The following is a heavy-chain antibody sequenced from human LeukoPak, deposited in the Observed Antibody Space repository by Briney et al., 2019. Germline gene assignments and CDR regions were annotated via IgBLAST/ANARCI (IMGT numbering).Heavy chain of an antibody. D-gene: IGHD2-2*01. CDR3: ARDGYVNAMDV. CDR2: IKYDGSEK. CDR1: GFSFSRNW. V-gene: IGHV3-7*04. Sequence: GGSLRLSCAASGFSFSRNWMSWVRQAPGKGLEWVANIKYDGSEKYYVDFVKGRFTISRDNAKNSLCLQMDSLRVEDTAVFYCARDGYVNAMDVWGQGTTVTVSS. J-gene: IGHJ6*02.